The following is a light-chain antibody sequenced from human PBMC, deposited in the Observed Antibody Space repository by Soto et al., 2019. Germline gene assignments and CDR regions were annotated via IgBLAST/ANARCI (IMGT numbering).Light chain of an antibody. CDR3: CSFAGSLYV. CDR2: EGN. Sequence: QSALTQPASVSGSPGQSITISCTGGSRDVGGYNLVSWYQQHPGKVPKLIIYEGNQRPSGVSNRFSGSKSGNTASLTISGLQAEDEADYYCCSFAGSLYVCGTGTKVTVL. CDR1: SRDVGGYNL. J-gene: IGLJ1*01. V-gene: IGLV2-23*01.